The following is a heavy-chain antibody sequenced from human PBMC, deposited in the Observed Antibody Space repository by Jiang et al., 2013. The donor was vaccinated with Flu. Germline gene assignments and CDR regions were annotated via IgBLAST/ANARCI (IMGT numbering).Heavy chain of an antibody. CDR3: ARDYYYGSGSRWFDP. CDR1: RSSISSGYY. Sequence: ETLSLTCAVSRSSISSGYYWGWIRQSPGKGLEWIGNIFHSGTTYYNLSLKSRITMSVDTSKNQFSLRLRSVTAADTALYYCARDYYYGSGSRWFDPWGPGILVTVSS. D-gene: IGHD3-10*01. V-gene: IGHV4-38-2*02. J-gene: IGHJ5*02. CDR2: IFHSGTT.